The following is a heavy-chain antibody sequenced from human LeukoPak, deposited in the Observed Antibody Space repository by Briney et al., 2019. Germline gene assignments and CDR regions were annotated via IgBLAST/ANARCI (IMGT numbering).Heavy chain of an antibody. CDR2: IYYSGST. CDR1: GGSISSSSYY. J-gene: IGHJ5*02. D-gene: IGHD7-27*01. V-gene: IGHV4-39*01. Sequence: SETLSLTCTVSGGSISSSSYYWGWIRQPPGKGLEWIGSIYYSGSTYYNPSLKSRVTISVDTSENQFSLKLSSVTAADTAVYYCARLGMVWFDPWGQGTLVTVSS. CDR3: ARLGMVWFDP.